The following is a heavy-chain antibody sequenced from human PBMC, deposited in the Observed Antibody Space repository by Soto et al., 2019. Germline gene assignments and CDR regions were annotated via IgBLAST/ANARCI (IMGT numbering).Heavy chain of an antibody. CDR1: GGSIGSSSFH. J-gene: IGHJ4*02. CDR3: ARASGSGWYYFDS. CDR2: MYYTGNT. D-gene: IGHD6-19*01. V-gene: IGHV4-61*01. Sequence: SETLSLTCTVSGGSIGSSSFHWSWIRQPPGKGMEWIGYMYYTGNTNYNPSLKSRVTISVDTSKNQFSLKVTSVTAADTAVYYCARASGSGWYYFDSWGPGTLVTVSS.